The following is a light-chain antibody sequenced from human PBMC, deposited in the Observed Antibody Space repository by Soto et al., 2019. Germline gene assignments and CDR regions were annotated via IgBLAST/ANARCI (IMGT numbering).Light chain of an antibody. CDR1: SSNIGAGYD. J-gene: IGLJ2*01. Sequence: QSVLTQPPSVSGAPGQRVTISCTGSSSNIGAGYDVHWYQQLPGTAPQLLIYGNSKRPSGVPDRFSGSKSGTSASLAITGXXXXXXXXYYCQSYDSSLSVVFGGGTKVTV. V-gene: IGLV1-40*01. CDR2: GNS. CDR3: QSYDSSLSVV.